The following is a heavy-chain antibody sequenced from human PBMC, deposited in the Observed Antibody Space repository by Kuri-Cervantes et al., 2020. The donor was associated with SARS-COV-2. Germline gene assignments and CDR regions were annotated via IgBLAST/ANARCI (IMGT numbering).Heavy chain of an antibody. CDR1: GFTFSSYW. D-gene: IGHD2-15*01. CDR2: INSDGSST. V-gene: IGHV3-74*01. CDR3: ARDLKLGYCGGGSCYYYYYGMDV. J-gene: IGHJ6*02. Sequence: GGSVRLSCAASGFTFSSYWMHWVRQAPGKWLVWVSRINSDGSSTSYADSVKGRFNISRDNAKNTLYLQMNSLRAEDTAVYYCARDLKLGYCGGGSCYYYYYGMDVWGQGTTVTVSS.